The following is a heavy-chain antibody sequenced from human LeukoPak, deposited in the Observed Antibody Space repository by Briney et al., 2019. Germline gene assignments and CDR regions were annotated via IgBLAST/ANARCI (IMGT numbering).Heavy chain of an antibody. V-gene: IGHV3-64D*06. D-gene: IGHD2-15*01. CDR2: IRSNGGST. J-gene: IGHJ4*02. Sequence: PGGPLRLSCSASGFTFNSYAMHWVRQAPGKGLEYVSGIRSNGGSTYYADSVKGRFTISRDNSKNTLYLQMSSLRAEDTAVYYCVKDRRLDYSRFDCWGQGTLVTVSS. CDR3: VKDRRLDYSRFDC. CDR1: GFTFNSYA.